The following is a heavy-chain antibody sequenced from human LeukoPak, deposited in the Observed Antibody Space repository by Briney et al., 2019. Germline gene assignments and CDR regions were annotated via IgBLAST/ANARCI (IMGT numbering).Heavy chain of an antibody. Sequence: GGSLRLSCAASGFTFSNAWMSWVRQVPGKGLEWVGRIKSKGDGGTTDYAAPVKGRLTISRDDSKNMWFLQMNSLKTEDTAMYYCTTYSSGWSWGQGTLVTVSS. D-gene: IGHD6-19*01. CDR3: TTYSSGWS. CDR2: IKSKGDGGTT. J-gene: IGHJ4*02. CDR1: GFTFSNAW. V-gene: IGHV3-15*01.